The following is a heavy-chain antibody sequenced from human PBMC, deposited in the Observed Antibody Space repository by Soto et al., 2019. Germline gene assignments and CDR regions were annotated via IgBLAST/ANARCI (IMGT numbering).Heavy chain of an antibody. CDR2: ISSSSSYT. Sequence: GGSLRLSCAASGFTFSDYYMSWIRQAPGKGLEWVSYISSSSSYTNYADSVKGRFTISRDNAKNSLYLQMNSLRAEDTAVYYCAIHGNWGSTGWFDPWGQGTLVTVSS. D-gene: IGHD7-27*01. J-gene: IGHJ5*02. V-gene: IGHV3-11*06. CDR1: GFTFSDYY. CDR3: AIHGNWGSTGWFDP.